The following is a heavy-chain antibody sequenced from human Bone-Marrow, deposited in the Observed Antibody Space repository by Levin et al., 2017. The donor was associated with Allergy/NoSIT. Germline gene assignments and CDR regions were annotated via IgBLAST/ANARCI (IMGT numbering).Heavy chain of an antibody. CDR2: AHDSGIT. V-gene: IGHV4-59*01. CDR1: GDSLRYFA. Sequence: SETLSLTCTVSGDSLRYFAWTWIRQPPGKGLEWIGYAHDSGITTYNPSLQSRVTISLDTSRNQFSLELTSVTAADTALYYCARPRQSGRFHVWYFALWGRGTLVTVSS. D-gene: IGHD1-26*01. J-gene: IGHJ2*01. CDR3: ARPRQSGRFHVWYFAL.